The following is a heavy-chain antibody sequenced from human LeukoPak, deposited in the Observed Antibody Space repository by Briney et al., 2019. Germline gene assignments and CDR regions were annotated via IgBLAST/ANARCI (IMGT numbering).Heavy chain of an antibody. CDR2: MSGSGGRA. Sequence: PGGSLRLSCAASGFIFSSYAMSWVRQAPGKGLEWVSAMSGSGGRANYADSVKGRFTVSRDNAKSTLYLQMDSLRAEDTAVYYCATDRNEGKYYDYWGQGTLVTVSS. CDR1: GFIFSSYA. V-gene: IGHV3-23*01. D-gene: IGHD2/OR15-2a*01. J-gene: IGHJ4*02. CDR3: ATDRNEGKYYDY.